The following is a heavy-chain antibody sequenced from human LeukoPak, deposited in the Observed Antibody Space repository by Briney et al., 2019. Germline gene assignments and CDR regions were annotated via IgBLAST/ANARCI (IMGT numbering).Heavy chain of an antibody. CDR3: AGEDNSSGYRPFDI. CDR1: GYTFTGYY. J-gene: IGHJ3*02. V-gene: IGHV1-2*06. D-gene: IGHD3-22*01. CDR2: INPNNGGT. Sequence: ASVKVSCKASGYTFTGYYIHWVRQAPGQGLDWMGRINPNNGGTNYAQKFQGRVTMTRDMSISTAYMELSRLRSDDTAVYYCAGEDNSSGYRPFDIWGQGTMVTVPS.